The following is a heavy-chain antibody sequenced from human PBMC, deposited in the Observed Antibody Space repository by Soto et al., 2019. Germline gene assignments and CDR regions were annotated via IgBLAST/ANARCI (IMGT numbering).Heavy chain of an antibody. J-gene: IGHJ4*01. CDR1: GFTFSNYW. V-gene: IGHV3-7*05. D-gene: IGHD3-10*01. Sequence: EVQLVESGGGLVQPGGSLRLSCAASGFTFSNYWMTWVRQAPGKGLEWVANIKEDGGERNYVDSLKGRFTISRDNAKNALYLQINSLSAEDTAVYYCARAGSENDNWGQGTLVTVSS. CDR2: IKEDGGER. CDR3: ARAGSENDN.